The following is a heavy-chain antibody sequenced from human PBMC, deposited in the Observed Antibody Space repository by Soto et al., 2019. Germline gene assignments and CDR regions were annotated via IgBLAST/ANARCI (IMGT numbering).Heavy chain of an antibody. Sequence: ASVNVSCKASGYTFTSYGISWVRQAPGQGLEWMGWISAYNGNTNYAQKLQGRVTMTTDTSTSTAYMELRSLRSDDTAVYYRARYSGYDFGNTFDPWGQGTLVTVSS. CDR2: ISAYNGNT. V-gene: IGHV1-18*01. D-gene: IGHD5-12*01. CDR1: GYTFTSYG. J-gene: IGHJ5*02. CDR3: ARYSGYDFGNTFDP.